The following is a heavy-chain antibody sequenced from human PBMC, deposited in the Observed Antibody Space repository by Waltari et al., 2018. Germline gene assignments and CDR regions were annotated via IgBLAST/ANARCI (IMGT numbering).Heavy chain of an antibody. J-gene: IGHJ6*02. CDR1: GGSMTSEYSY. Sequence: QVQLQQSGQGLVKPSQTLTLICTVSGGSMTSEYSYWSWIRRHPGKGLEWIGFIANSGTPYYNPSLKSVVDMSIDTSKNQFSLKVNSVTAADTAVYYCAKGGGGTRDGMDVWGQGTTVTVSS. CDR3: AKGGGGTRDGMDV. V-gene: IGHV4-31*01. CDR2: IANSGTP. D-gene: IGHD2-2*01.